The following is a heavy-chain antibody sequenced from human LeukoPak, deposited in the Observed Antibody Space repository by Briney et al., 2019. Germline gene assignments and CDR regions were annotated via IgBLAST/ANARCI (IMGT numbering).Heavy chain of an antibody. Sequence: SETLSLTCAVYGGSFSGYYWSWIRQPPGKGLEWIGEINHSGGTNYNPSLKSRVTISVDTSKNQFSLKLSSVTAADTAVYYCARRAPFHAFDIWGQGTMVTVSS. V-gene: IGHV4-34*01. CDR2: INHSGGT. CDR1: GGSFSGYY. J-gene: IGHJ3*02. CDR3: ARRAPFHAFDI.